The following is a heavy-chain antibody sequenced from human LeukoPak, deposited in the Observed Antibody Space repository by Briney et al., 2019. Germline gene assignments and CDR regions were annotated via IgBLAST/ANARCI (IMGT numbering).Heavy chain of an antibody. D-gene: IGHD3-10*01. Sequence: PSQTLSLTCTVSGYSISSGAYYWSWIRQHPGQGLEWIGYIYDSASTYYNPSLKSRVTMSVDTSKNQFSLKLSPVTAGETAVYFWARGVGFGDPNDYGMDVGGQGRTVTV. V-gene: IGHV4-31*03. CDR2: IYDSAST. J-gene: IGHJ6*01. CDR3: ARGVGFGDPNDYGMDV. CDR1: GYSISSGAYY.